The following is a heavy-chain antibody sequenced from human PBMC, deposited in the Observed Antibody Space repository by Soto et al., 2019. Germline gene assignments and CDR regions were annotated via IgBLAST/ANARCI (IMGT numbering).Heavy chain of an antibody. CDR1: GGSSSDSNW. Sequence: TLSLTWAVSGGSSSDSNWLRWIRQPPGKGLEWIGEIYHSGSTNYNPSLKSRVTISVDKSKNQFSLKLSSVTAADTAVYYCARELYSSGHDYWGQGTLVTVSS. V-gene: IGHV4-4*02. CDR3: ARELYSSGHDY. CDR2: IYHSGST. D-gene: IGHD6-19*01. J-gene: IGHJ4*02.